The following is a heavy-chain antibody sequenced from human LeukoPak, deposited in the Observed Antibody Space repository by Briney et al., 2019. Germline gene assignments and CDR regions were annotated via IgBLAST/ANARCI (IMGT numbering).Heavy chain of an antibody. CDR3: ARDRQQWLVSRAFDI. J-gene: IGHJ3*02. V-gene: IGHV3-7*01. CDR1: GFTFSSYW. CDR2: IKQDGSEK. Sequence: GGSLRLSCAASGFTFSSYWMSWVRQAPGKGLEWVANIKQDGSEKYYVDSVKGRFTISRDNAKNSLYLQMNSLRAEDTAVNYCARDRQQWLVSRAFDIWGQGTMVTVSS. D-gene: IGHD6-19*01.